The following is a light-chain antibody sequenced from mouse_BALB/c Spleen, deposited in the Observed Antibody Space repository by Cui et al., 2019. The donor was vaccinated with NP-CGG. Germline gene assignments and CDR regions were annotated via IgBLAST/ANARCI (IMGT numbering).Light chain of an antibody. CDR1: TGAVTTSNY. V-gene: IGLV1*01. CDR2: GTN. J-gene: IGLJ1*01. CDR3: ALWYSNHWV. Sequence: QAVVTQESALNTSPGETVTLTCRSSTGAVTTSNYANWVQEKPDHLFTGLIGGTNNRVPGVSARFSGSLIGDKAGLTITGAQTEDEAIYFCALWYSNHWVFGGGTKLTVL.